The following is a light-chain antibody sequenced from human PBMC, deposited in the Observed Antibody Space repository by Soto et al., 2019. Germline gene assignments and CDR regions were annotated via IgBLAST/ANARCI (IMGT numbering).Light chain of an antibody. CDR2: EGS. CDR3: CSYAGSSTPYV. Sequence: QSALTQPASVSGSPGESITISCTGTSSDVGSYNLVSWYQQHPGKAPKRMIYEGSKRPSGVSNRFSGSKSGNTASLTISGLQDEDEADYYCCSYAGSSTPYVFGTGTKLTVL. V-gene: IGLV2-23*01. J-gene: IGLJ1*01. CDR1: SSDVGSYNL.